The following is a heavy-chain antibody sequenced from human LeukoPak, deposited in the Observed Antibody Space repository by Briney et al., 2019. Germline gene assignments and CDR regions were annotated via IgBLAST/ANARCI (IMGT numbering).Heavy chain of an antibody. CDR3: ARDYGGNPTSVWFDP. CDR1: GFTVSSNY. Sequence: PGWSLRLSCAASGFTVSSNYMSCVRQAPGKGLGWVSVIYSGGITYYADSVKGRFTISRDNSKNTLYLQMNSLRAEDTAVYYCARDYGGNPTSVWFDPWGQGTLVTVSS. J-gene: IGHJ5*02. V-gene: IGHV3-53*01. D-gene: IGHD4-23*01. CDR2: IYSGGIT.